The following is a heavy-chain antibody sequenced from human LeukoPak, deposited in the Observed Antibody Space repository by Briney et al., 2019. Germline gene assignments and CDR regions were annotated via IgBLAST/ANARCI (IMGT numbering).Heavy chain of an antibody. CDR1: GGSISNYY. CDR2: IYYSGST. Sequence: SETLSLTCTISGGSISNYYWSWIRQPPGKGLEWIGYIYYSGSTNYNPSLKSRVTISVDTSKNQFSLKLSSVTAADTAVYYCARDRNGWSYWYFDLWGRGTLVTVSS. D-gene: IGHD6-19*01. CDR3: ARDRNGWSYWYFDL. J-gene: IGHJ2*01. V-gene: IGHV4-59*01.